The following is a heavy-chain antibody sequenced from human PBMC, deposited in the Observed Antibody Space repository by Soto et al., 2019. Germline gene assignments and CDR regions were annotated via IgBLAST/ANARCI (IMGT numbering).Heavy chain of an antibody. V-gene: IGHV1-2*02. CDR2: INPNSGGT. CDR1: EYTFTGYY. J-gene: IGHJ6*02. D-gene: IGHD3-16*01. CDR3: ARDIDLGNYYYGMDV. Sequence: ASVKVSCKASEYTFTGYYMHWVRQAPGQGLEWMGWINPNSGGTNYAQKFQGRVTMTRDTSISTAYMELSRLRSDDTAVYYCARDIDLGNYYYGMDVWGQGTTVTVSS.